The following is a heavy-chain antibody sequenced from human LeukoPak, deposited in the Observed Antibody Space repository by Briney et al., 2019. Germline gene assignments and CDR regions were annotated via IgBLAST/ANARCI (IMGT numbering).Heavy chain of an antibody. Sequence: ASVKVSCKASGYTFTGYYMHWVRQAPGQGLEWMGGIIPIFGTANYAQKFQGRVTITADESTCTAYMELSSLRSEDTAVYYCARHYDFWSGYRNGYFQHWGQGTLVTVSS. CDR2: IIPIFGTA. CDR1: GYTFTGYY. V-gene: IGHV1-69*13. J-gene: IGHJ1*01. D-gene: IGHD3-3*01. CDR3: ARHYDFWSGYRNGYFQH.